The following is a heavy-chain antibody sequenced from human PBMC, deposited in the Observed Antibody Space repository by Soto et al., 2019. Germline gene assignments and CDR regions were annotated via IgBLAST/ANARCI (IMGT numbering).Heavy chain of an antibody. J-gene: IGHJ6*02. CDR3: ARDWKYSYGNDYYYYGMDV. CDR1: GFTFSSYS. CDR2: ISSSSSYI. D-gene: IGHD5-18*01. Sequence: SGGSLRLSCAASGFTFSSYSMNWVRQAPGRGLEWVSSISSSSSYIYYADSVKGRFTISRDNAKNSLYLQMNSLRAEDTAVYYCARDWKYSYGNDYYYYGMDVWGQGTTVTVSS. V-gene: IGHV3-21*01.